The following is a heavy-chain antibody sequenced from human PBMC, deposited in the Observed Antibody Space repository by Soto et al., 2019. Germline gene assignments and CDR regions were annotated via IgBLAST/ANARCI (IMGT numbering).Heavy chain of an antibody. Sequence: PGGSLRLSCAASGFSFSNYAMNWVRQAPGKGLEWVSAISAGGSNTNYADSVKGRFTISSDNSKNTLYLQMNGLRADDTAVYYCAKDGRLGPLTYYYGSGSLPGSYWGQGTLVTVSS. J-gene: IGHJ4*02. V-gene: IGHV3-23*01. CDR3: AKDGRLGPLTYYYGSGSLPGSY. CDR1: GFSFSNYA. CDR2: ISAGGSNT. D-gene: IGHD3-10*01.